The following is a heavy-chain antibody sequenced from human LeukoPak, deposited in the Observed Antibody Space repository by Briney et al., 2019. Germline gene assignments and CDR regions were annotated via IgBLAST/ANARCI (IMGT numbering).Heavy chain of an antibody. CDR2: IYYSGST. D-gene: IGHD3-3*01. V-gene: IGHV4-59*08. CDR3: ARAIDFWSGYRYYYYMDV. Sequence: SETLSLTCTVSGGSISSYYWSWIRQPPGKGLEWIGYIYYSGSTNYNPSLKSRVTISVDTSKNQFSLKLSSVTAADTAVYYCARAIDFWSGYRYYYYMDVWGKGTTVTVSS. J-gene: IGHJ6*03. CDR1: GGSISSYY.